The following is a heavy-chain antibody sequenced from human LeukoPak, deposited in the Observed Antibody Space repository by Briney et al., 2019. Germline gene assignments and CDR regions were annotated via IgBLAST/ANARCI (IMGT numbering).Heavy chain of an antibody. D-gene: IGHD1-26*01. V-gene: IGHV3-43*01. CDR3: AKRAMWDLYWYFDL. J-gene: IGHJ2*01. CDR1: GFTFDDYT. CDR2: ISWDGGST. Sequence: GGSLRLSCAASGFTFDDYTMHWVRQAPGKGLEWVSLISWDGGSTYYADSVKGRFTISRDNSKDTLYLQMNSLRAEDTAVYYCAKRAMWDLYWYFDLWGRGTLVTVSS.